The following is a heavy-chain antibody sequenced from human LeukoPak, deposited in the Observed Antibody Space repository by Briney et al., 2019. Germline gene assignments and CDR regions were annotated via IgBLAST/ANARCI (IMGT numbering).Heavy chain of an antibody. J-gene: IGHJ6*02. CDR1: GFTFNTYA. CDR3: AREWYSGSYYYGMDV. D-gene: IGHD1-26*01. Sequence: PGGSLRLSCAASGFTFNTYAMSWVRQAPGKGLEWVSYISSSGSTIYYADSVKGRFTISRDNAKNSLYLQMNSLRAEDTAVYYCAREWYSGSYYYGMDVWGQGTTVTVSS. CDR2: ISSSGSTI. V-gene: IGHV3-48*03.